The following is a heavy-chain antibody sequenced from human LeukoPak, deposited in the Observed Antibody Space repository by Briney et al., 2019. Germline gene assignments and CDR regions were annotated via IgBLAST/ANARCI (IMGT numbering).Heavy chain of an antibody. Sequence: GESLKISCKGSAYSFNNYWIAWVRQMPGKGLEWMVIIYPGDSDTRYSPSFQGQVTISADKSISTAYLQWSSLKASDTAMYYCARSIVGALYYFDYWGQGTLVTVSS. CDR2: IYPGDSDT. CDR1: AYSFNNYW. CDR3: ARSIVGALYYFDY. J-gene: IGHJ4*02. V-gene: IGHV5-51*01. D-gene: IGHD1-26*01.